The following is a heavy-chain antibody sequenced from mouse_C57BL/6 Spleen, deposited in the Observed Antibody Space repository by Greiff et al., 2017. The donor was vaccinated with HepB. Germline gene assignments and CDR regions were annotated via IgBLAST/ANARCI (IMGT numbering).Heavy chain of an antibody. CDR3: ARKYSD. CDR2: ISYDGSN. V-gene: IGHV3-6*01. Sequence: EVKLVESGPGLVKPSQSLSLTCSVTGYSITSGYYWNWIRQFPGNKLEWMGYISYDGSNNYNPSLKNRISITRDTSKNQFFLKLNSVTNEDTATYYCARKYSDWGQGTLVTVSA. D-gene: IGHD5-1-1*01. J-gene: IGHJ3*01. CDR1: GYSITSGYY.